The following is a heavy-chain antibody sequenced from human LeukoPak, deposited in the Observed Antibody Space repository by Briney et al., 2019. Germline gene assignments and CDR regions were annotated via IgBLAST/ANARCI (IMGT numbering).Heavy chain of an antibody. D-gene: IGHD3-3*01. V-gene: IGHV4-38-2*02. CDR1: GYSISSGYY. CDR3: ARLSSYYDFWSGRNWFDP. CDR2: IYHSGST. J-gene: IGHJ5*02. Sequence: SETLSLTCTVSGYSISSGYYWGWIRQPPGKGLEWIGNIYHSGSTYYNPSLKSRVTISVDTSKNQFSLKLSSATAADTAVYYCARLSSYYDFWSGRNWFDPWGQGTLVTVSS.